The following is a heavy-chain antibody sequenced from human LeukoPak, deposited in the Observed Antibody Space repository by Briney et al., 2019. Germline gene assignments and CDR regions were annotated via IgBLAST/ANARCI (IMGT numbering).Heavy chain of an antibody. Sequence: HPGGSLRLSCAASGFTFSSYGMHWVRQAPGKGLEWVAVIWYDGSNKYYADSVKGRFTISRDDSKNTLFLQMNSLRAEDTAVYYCAKDGETGTAYYYYYMDVWGKGTTVTVSS. J-gene: IGHJ6*03. V-gene: IGHV3-33*06. CDR1: GFTFSSYG. CDR2: IWYDGSNK. CDR3: AKDGETGTAYYYYYMDV. D-gene: IGHD1-1*01.